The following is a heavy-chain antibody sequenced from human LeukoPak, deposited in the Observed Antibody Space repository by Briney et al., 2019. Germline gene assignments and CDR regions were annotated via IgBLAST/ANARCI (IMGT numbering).Heavy chain of an antibody. CDR3: ARSAMVTRTDAFDI. CDR2: IYYSGST. D-gene: IGHD5-18*01. Sequence: ASGTLSLTCTVSGGSISSYYWSWIRQPPGKGLEWIGYIYYSGSTNYNPSLKSRVTISVDTSKNQFSLELSSVTAADTAVYYCARSAMVTRTDAFDIWGQGTMVTVSS. J-gene: IGHJ3*02. CDR1: GGSISSYY. V-gene: IGHV4-59*01.